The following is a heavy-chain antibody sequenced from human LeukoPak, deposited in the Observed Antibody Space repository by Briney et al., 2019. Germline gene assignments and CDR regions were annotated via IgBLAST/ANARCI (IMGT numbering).Heavy chain of an antibody. V-gene: IGHV4-4*07. J-gene: IGHJ5*02. D-gene: IGHD4-17*01. CDR3: ARDSGDSRTRWFDP. Sequence: SETLSLTCTVSGGSISSYYWSWIRQPAGKGLEWIGRIYTSGSTNYNPSLKSRVTMSVGTSKNQFSLKLSSVTAADTAVYYCARDSGDSRTRWFDPWGQGTLVTVSS. CDR2: IYTSGST. CDR1: GGSISSYY.